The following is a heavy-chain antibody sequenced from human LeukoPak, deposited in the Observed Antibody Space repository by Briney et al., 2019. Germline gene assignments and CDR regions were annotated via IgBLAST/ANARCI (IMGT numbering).Heavy chain of an antibody. CDR3: ATTRTGDFNS. CDR1: GYTFTNYW. V-gene: IGHV5-51*01. Sequence: GESLKISCKAYGYTFTNYWIGWVRQMPGKGLEWMGTINPSDSDTRYSPSFQGQVIISVDKSINTAYLQWSSLRASDTAMYYCATTRTGDFNSWGQGTLVTVSS. D-gene: IGHD5-12*01. CDR2: INPSDSDT. J-gene: IGHJ4*02.